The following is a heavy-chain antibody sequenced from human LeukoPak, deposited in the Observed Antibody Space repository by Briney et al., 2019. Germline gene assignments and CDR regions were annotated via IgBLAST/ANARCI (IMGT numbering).Heavy chain of an antibody. Sequence: GGSLRLSCAAAGFTFRSYAMNWVRQGPGKGLEWVSTMSASDAGTYYADSVKGRFTISRDISKNTLYLQMNSLRAEDTAVYYCAKGSAVADIYFDYWGQGTLVTVSS. CDR3: AKGSAVADIYFDY. CDR2: MSASDAGT. V-gene: IGHV3-23*01. CDR1: GFTFRSYA. J-gene: IGHJ4*02. D-gene: IGHD6-19*01.